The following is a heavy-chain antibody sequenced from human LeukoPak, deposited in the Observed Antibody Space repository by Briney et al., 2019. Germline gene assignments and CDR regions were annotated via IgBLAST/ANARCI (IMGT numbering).Heavy chain of an antibody. D-gene: IGHD3-16*02. V-gene: IGHV1-18*01. CDR3: ARDWVRYCSTASCLLQFDS. CDR2: ISPYNGNI. Sequence: ASVTVSFTASGYTFSSHGISWVRQAPGQGLEWMGWISPYNGNINSAQKLQGRLTMTTDTSTNTAYMELRGLRSDDTAVYYCARDWVRYCSTASCLLQFDSWGQGTLVTVSS. CDR1: GYTFSSHG. J-gene: IGHJ4*02.